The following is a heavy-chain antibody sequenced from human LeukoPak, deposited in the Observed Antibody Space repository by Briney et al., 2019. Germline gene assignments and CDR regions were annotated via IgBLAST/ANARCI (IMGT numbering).Heavy chain of an antibody. CDR3: ARHQMGANTFDY. CDR2: IFESGRT. CDR1: GGSISGYW. D-gene: IGHD1-26*01. Sequence: SETLSLTCGVSGGSISGYWWSWVRQPPGKGLEWIGEIFESGRTNYNPSLKSRATISGDKSEGLFSLRLTSVSVADTAVYYCARHQMGANTFDYWGQGTLVTVSS. V-gene: IGHV4-4*02. J-gene: IGHJ4*02.